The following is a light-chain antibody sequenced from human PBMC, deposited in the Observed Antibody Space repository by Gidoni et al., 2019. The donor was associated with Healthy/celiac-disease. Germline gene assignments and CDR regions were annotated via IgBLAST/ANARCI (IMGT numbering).Light chain of an antibody. CDR1: QGMSSY. Sequence: DIQLTQSPSFLSASVGDRVTITCRASQGMSSYLAWYQQKPGKAPKLLIYAASTLQSGVPSRFSGSGSGTEFTLTISSLQPEDFATYYCQQLNSYSSWTFGQGTKVEIK. CDR3: QQLNSYSSWT. CDR2: AAS. V-gene: IGKV1-9*01. J-gene: IGKJ1*01.